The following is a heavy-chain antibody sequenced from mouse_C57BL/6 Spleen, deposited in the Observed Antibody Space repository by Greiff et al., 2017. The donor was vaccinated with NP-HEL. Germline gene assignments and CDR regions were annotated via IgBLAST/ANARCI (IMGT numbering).Heavy chain of an antibody. CDR2: IYPSDSET. CDR3: ARSDYDYPFAY. V-gene: IGHV1-61*01. D-gene: IGHD2-4*01. CDR1: GYTFTSYW. J-gene: IGHJ3*01. Sequence: VKLQQPGAELVRPGSSVKLSCKASGYTFTSYWMDWVKQRPGQGLEWIGNIYPSDSETHYNQKFKDKATLTVDKSSSTAYMQLSSLTSEDSAVYYCARSDYDYPFAYWGQGTLVTVSA.